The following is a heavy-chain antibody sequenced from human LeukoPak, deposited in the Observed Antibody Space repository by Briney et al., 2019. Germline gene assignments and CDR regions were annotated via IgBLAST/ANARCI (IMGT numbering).Heavy chain of an antibody. CDR3: VKSGGYGLIDY. Sequence: SETLSLTCAVSGGSSSSSNWWSWVRQPPGKGREWIGEIYRSGSTNYNPSLKSRVTISVDMSKHQFSLRLSSVTAADTAMYYCVKSGGYGLIDYWGQGTLVTVSS. V-gene: IGHV4-4*02. D-gene: IGHD6-19*01. CDR1: GGSSSSSNW. CDR2: IYRSGST. J-gene: IGHJ4*02.